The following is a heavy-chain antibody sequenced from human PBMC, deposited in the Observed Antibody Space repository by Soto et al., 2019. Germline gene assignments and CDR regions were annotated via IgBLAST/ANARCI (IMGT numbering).Heavy chain of an antibody. CDR2: IRSKANSYAT. D-gene: IGHD3-22*01. CDR3: TTLFTYYYDSSGYFVGYYYYGMDV. V-gene: IGHV3-73*01. J-gene: IGHJ6*02. Sequence: SLRLSCAAAGFTFSGSAMHWVRQASGKGLEWVGRIRSKANSYATAYAASVKGRFTISRDDSKNTAYLQMNSLKTEDTAVYYCTTLFTYYYDSSGYFVGYYYYGMDVWGQGTTVTVSS. CDR1: GFTFSGSA.